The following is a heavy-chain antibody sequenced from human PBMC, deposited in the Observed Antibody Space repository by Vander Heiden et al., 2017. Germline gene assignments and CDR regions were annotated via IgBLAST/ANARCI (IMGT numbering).Heavy chain of an antibody. J-gene: IGHJ4*02. CDR2: ISGSGGST. CDR1: GFTFSSYA. D-gene: IGHD3-10*01. Sequence: EVQLLESGGGLVQPGGSLRLSCAASGFTFSSYAMSWVRQAPGKGLGWVSAISGSGGSTYYADSVKGRFTISRDNSKNTLYLQMNSLRAEDTAVYYCAKGQGAMVRGSRDDYWGQGTLVTVSS. CDR3: AKGQGAMVRGSRDDY. V-gene: IGHV3-23*01.